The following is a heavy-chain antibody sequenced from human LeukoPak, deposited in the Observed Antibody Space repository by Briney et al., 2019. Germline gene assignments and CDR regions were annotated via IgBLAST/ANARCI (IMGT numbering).Heavy chain of an antibody. V-gene: IGHV1-46*01. Sequence: ASVKVSCKASGYTFTSYYMHWVRQAPGQGLEWMGIINPSGGSTSYAQKFQGRVTMTRDTSTSTVYMELSSLRSEDTAVYYCAREARMEIVVVPAAIDYYYYYGMDVWGQGTTVTVSS. D-gene: IGHD2-2*03. CDR2: INPSGGST. CDR3: AREARMEIVVVPAAIDYYYYYGMDV. CDR1: GYTFTSYY. J-gene: IGHJ6*02.